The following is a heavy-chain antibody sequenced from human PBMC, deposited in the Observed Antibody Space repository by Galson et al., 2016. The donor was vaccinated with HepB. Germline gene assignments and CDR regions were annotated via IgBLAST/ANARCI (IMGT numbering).Heavy chain of an antibody. CDR1: GFNFNKYG. CDR3: AKRHEYCPPVGCSVDS. CDR2: DSMDGRRK. J-gene: IGHJ4*02. D-gene: IGHD2/OR15-2a*01. Sequence: SLRLSCAASGFNFNKYGMHWVRQAPGKGLEWVAADSMDGRRKFYADSVKGRFTISRDNSNNMLFLQMSSLRVDDTAVYYCAKRHEYCPPVGCSVDSWGQGTLVSVSS. V-gene: IGHV3-30*18.